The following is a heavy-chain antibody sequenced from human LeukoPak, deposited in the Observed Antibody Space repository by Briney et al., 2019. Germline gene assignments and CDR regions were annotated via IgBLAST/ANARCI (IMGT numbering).Heavy chain of an antibody. V-gene: IGHV3-7*04. CDR2: IKQDGSEK. Sequence: GGSLRLSCAASGFTFSNYLMSGVRQAPGKGLEWVANIKQDGSEKYYVDSVKGRFTISRDNAKNSLYLQMNSLRAEDTAVYYCARDASGGNGYDWGQGTLVTVSS. CDR1: GFTFSNYL. CDR3: ARDASGGNGYD. D-gene: IGHD4-23*01. J-gene: IGHJ4*02.